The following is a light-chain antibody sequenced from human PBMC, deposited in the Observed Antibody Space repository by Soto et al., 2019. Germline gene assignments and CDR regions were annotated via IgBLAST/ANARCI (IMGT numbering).Light chain of an antibody. CDR2: GNT. CDR1: SSNIGAGYG. Sequence: QSVLTQPPSVSGAPGQRVTISCTGSSSNIGAGYGVHWYQQLPGTAPKLLIYGNTNRPSGVPDRFSGSQSGTSASLVITGLQAEDEADYYCSSYTTSGTFVVFGGGTKLTVL. CDR3: SSYTTSGTFVV. J-gene: IGLJ2*01. V-gene: IGLV1-40*01.